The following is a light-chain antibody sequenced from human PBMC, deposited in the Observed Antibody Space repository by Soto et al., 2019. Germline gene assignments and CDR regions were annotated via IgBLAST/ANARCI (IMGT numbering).Light chain of an antibody. CDR3: QQSFSIPFT. CDR1: QTIGKY. J-gene: IGKJ3*01. CDR2: DAS. Sequence: DIQMTQSPSSLSATVGDRVTITCRASQTIGKYLNWYQQQPGKVPKLLIYDASYLQSGVPSRFSGSESGTDFTLNTSDLRPEDFATYYCQQSFSIPFTFXPGTKVDIK. V-gene: IGKV1-39*01.